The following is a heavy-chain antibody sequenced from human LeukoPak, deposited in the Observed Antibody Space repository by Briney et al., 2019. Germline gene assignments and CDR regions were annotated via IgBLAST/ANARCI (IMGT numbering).Heavy chain of an antibody. V-gene: IGHV1-24*01. D-gene: IGHD6-19*01. CDR1: GYTLTELS. CDR2: FGPEDGET. J-gene: IGHJ6*02. CDR3: ATLLAAGPPRRYYYYYGMDV. Sequence: ASVKVSCKVSGYTLTELSMHWVRQAPGKGLEWMGGFGPEDGETIYAQKFQGRVTMTEDTSTDTAYMELSSLRSEDTAVYYCATLLAAGPPRRYYYYYGMDVWGQGTTVTVSS.